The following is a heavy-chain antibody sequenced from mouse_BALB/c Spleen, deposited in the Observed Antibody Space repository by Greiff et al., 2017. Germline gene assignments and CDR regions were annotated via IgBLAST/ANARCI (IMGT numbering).Heavy chain of an antibody. J-gene: IGHJ3*01. CDR1: GFNIKDTY. V-gene: IGHV14-3*02. CDR2: IDPANGNT. CDR3: ASFYYGSSYPQEFAY. D-gene: IGHD1-1*01. Sequence: EVQLQQSGAELVKPGASVKLSCTASGFNIKDTYMHWVKQRPEQGLEWIGRIDPANGNTKYDPKFQGKATITADTSSNTAYLQLSSLTSEDTAVYYCASFYYGSSYPQEFAYWGQGTLVTVSA.